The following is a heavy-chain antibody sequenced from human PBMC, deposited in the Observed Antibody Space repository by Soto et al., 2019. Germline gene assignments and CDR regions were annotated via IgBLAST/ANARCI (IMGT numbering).Heavy chain of an antibody. CDR3: ARGDGDYYDGNGYLGRH. D-gene: IGHD3-22*01. Sequence: EVQLVESGGGIVQPGGSLRLSCAASGFTFSSYWMHWVRQAPGKGLVWVSRINSDGSRTSYADSAKGRFTISRDNAKNTVYLQMNSLRDEDTAVYYCARGDGDYYDGNGYLGRHWGQGNLVTVAS. V-gene: IGHV3-74*01. CDR1: GFTFSSYW. CDR2: INSDGSRT. J-gene: IGHJ4*02.